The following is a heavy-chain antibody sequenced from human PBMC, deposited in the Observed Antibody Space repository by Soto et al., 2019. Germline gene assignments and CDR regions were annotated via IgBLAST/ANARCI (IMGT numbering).Heavy chain of an antibody. CDR2: ISGSGGST. J-gene: IGHJ4*02. D-gene: IGHD2-15*01. CDR1: GFTFSSYA. Sequence: GGSLRLSCADSGFTFSSYAMIWVRQAPGKGLEWVSAISGSGGSTYYADSVKGRFTISRDNSKNTLYLQMNSLRAEDTAVYYCAKASYCGGGSCFSYFDYWGQGTLVTVSS. V-gene: IGHV3-23*01. CDR3: AKASYCGGGSCFSYFDY.